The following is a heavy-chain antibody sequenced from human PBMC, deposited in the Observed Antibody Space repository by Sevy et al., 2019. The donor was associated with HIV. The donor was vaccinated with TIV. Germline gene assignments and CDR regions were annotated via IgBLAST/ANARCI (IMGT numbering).Heavy chain of an antibody. CDR1: GYTFTSYD. CDR3: AGGGQQASDLWYGMDV. CDR2: MNPNSGNT. D-gene: IGHD6-13*01. V-gene: IGHV1-8*03. Sequence: ASVKVSCKASGYTFTSYDINWVRQATGQGLEWMGWMNPNSGNTGYAQKFQGRVTITRNTSISTAYMELSSLRSEDTGVYYWAGGGQQASDLWYGMDVWGQGTTVTVSS. J-gene: IGHJ6*02.